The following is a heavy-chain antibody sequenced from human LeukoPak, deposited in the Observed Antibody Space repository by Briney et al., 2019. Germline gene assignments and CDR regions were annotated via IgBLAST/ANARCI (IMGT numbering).Heavy chain of an antibody. Sequence: GGSLRLSCAASGFTFSSYWMHWVHQAPGKGLVWVSRINSDGSSTSYADSVKGRFTISRDNAKNTLYLQMNSLRAEDTAVYYCARTSRYLYYDSSYYDYWGQGTLVTVSS. CDR1: GFTFSSYW. CDR2: INSDGSST. J-gene: IGHJ4*02. D-gene: IGHD3-22*01. V-gene: IGHV3-74*01. CDR3: ARTSRYLYYDSSYYDY.